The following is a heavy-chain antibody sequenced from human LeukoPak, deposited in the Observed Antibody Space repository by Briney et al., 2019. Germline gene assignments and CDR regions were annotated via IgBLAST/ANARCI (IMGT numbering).Heavy chain of an antibody. CDR3: ARGVSRPSRQWDY. CDR1: GFTFSNAW. Sequence: GGSLRLSCAASGFTFSNAWMNWVRQAPGKGLEWVSFISSSTSYIYYADSVKGRFIISRDNVKNSLYLQMNSLRVEDTAVYYCARGVSRPSRQWDYWGQGTLVTVSS. J-gene: IGHJ4*02. CDR2: ISSSTSYI. D-gene: IGHD6-13*01. V-gene: IGHV3-21*01.